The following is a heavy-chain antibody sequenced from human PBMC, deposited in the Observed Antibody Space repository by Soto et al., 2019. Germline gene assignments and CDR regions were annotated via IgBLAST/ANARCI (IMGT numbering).Heavy chain of an antibody. J-gene: IGHJ6*02. V-gene: IGHV1-3*01. CDR2: INAGNGNT. CDR1: GYTFTSYA. CDR3: ARVIAVAGTPKNNYYYYGMDV. D-gene: IGHD6-19*01. Sequence: ASVKVSCKASGYTFTSYAMHWVRQAPGQRLEWMGWINAGNGNTSYAQKFQGRVTMTRDTSTSTVYMELSSLRSEDTAVYYCARVIAVAGTPKNNYYYYGMDVWGQGTTVTVSS.